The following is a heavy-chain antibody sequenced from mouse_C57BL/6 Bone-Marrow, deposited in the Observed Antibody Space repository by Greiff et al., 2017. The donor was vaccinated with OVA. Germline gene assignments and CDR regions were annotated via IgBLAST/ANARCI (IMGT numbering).Heavy chain of an antibody. V-gene: IGHV1-9*01. J-gene: IGHJ2*01. CDR1: GYTFTGSW. CDR3: ARLITTVVTIDY. D-gene: IGHD1-1*01. Sequence: SGAELMKPGASGKLSCKATGYTFTGSWIDGVKPRPGHGLEWIGEILPGSGSTTYNGKSKGKANFTSDTSSNTAYMQHSSLTTEDSAIYYCARLITTVVTIDYWGQGTTLTVSS. CDR2: ILPGSGST.